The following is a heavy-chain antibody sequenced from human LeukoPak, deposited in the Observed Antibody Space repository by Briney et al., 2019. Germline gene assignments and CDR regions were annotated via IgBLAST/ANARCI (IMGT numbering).Heavy chain of an antibody. CDR3: ARGDGYNFFDY. CDR1: GFTVSSNY. J-gene: IGHJ4*02. D-gene: IGHD5-24*01. CDR2: FYKDGST. Sequence: GGSLRLSCAASGFTVSSNYMSWVRQAPGKGLEWVSVFYKDGSTYYADSVKGRFTISRDNSKNTVYLQMNSLRAEDTAVYYCARGDGYNFFDYRGQGTLVSVSS. V-gene: IGHV3-53*01.